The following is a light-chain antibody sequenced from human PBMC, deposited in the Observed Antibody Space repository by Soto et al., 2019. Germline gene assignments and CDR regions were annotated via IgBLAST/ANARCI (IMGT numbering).Light chain of an antibody. Sequence: DIQMTQCPSTLSASVGDRVTITCRASQSISSWLAWYQQKPGKAPKLLIYDASSLESGVPSRFSGSGSGTEFTLTISSLQPDDFATYYCQHRRTFGQGTKLEIK. CDR1: QSISSW. V-gene: IGKV1-5*01. CDR3: QHRRT. J-gene: IGKJ2*01. CDR2: DAS.